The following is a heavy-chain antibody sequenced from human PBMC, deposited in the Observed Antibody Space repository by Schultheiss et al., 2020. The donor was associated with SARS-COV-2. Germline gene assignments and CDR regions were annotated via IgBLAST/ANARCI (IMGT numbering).Heavy chain of an antibody. V-gene: IGHV3-74*01. CDR3: ARGSYLGSGWFFDY. CDR1: GFTFSSYW. CDR2: INSDGSST. Sequence: GESLKISCAASGFTFSSYWMHWVRQAPGKGLVWVSRINSDGSSTSYADSVKGRFTISRDNAKNSLYLQMNSLRAEDTAVYYCARGSYLGSGWFFDYWGQGTLVTVSS. D-gene: IGHD6-19*01. J-gene: IGHJ4*02.